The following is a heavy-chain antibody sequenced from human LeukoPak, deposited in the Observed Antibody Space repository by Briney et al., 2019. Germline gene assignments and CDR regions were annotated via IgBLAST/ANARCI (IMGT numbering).Heavy chain of an antibody. CDR1: GDSVSSNSAA. D-gene: IGHD6-19*01. CDR3: ARADLSGWPYYYYGMDV. V-gene: IGHV6-1*01. Sequence: TSQTLSLTCAISGDSVSSNSAAWNWIRQSPSRGLEWLGRTYYRSKWYNDYAVSVKSRITINPDTSKNQFSLQLNSVSPEDTAVYYCARADLSGWPYYYYGMDVWGQGTTVTVSS. CDR2: TYYRSKWYN. J-gene: IGHJ6*02.